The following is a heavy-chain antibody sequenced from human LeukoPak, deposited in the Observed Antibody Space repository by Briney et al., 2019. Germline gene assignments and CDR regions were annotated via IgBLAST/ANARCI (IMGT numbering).Heavy chain of an antibody. V-gene: IGHV4-59*01. D-gene: IGHD3-3*01. CDR3: ARVDPYYDFWSGYYAPSNWFDP. Sequence: SETLSLTCTVSGGSISSYYWSWIRQPPGKGLEWIGYIYYSGSTNYNPSLKSRVTISVDTSKNQFSLKLSSVTAADTAVYYCARVDPYYDFWSGYYAPSNWFDPWGQGTLVTVSS. J-gene: IGHJ5*02. CDR2: IYYSGST. CDR1: GGSISSYY.